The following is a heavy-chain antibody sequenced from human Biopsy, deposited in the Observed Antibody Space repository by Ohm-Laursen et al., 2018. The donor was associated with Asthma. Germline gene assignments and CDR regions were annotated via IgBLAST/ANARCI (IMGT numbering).Heavy chain of an antibody. D-gene: IGHD3-22*01. J-gene: IGHJ3*01. CDR3: ARIPRGSGSYFVDY. Sequence: TLPLTCTVSGDSITSGGCCWNWIRQHPGKGLEWIGYIHHSGTSYFNPSLKSRVSFSRDTSKNQFSLRLSSVTAADTAMYYCARIPRGSGSYFVDYWGQGTMVTVSS. CDR1: GDSITSGGCC. CDR2: IHHSGTS. V-gene: IGHV4-31*03.